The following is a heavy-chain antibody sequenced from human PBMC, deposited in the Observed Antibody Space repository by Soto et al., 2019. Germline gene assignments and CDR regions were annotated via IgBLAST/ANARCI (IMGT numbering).Heavy chain of an antibody. CDR1: GFTVSSNY. D-gene: IGHD3-10*01. CDR3: ARSYGSYNWFDP. V-gene: IGHV3-66*01. J-gene: IGHJ5*02. Sequence: GGSLRLSCAASGFTVSSNYMSWVRQAPGKGLEWVSVIYSGGSTYYADSVKGRFTISRDNSKNTLYLQMNSLRAEDTAVYYCARSYGSYNWFDPWGQGTLVTVSS. CDR2: IYSGGST.